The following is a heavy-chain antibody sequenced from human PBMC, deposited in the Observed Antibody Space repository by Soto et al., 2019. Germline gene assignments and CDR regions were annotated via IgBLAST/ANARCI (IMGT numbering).Heavy chain of an antibody. D-gene: IGHD2-15*01. V-gene: IGHV5-51*01. CDR3: ARHRTVVDDAFDI. CDR1: GYSFTSYW. J-gene: IGHJ3*02. Sequence: KALGESLKISCKGSGYSFTSYWIGWVRQMPGKGLEWMGIIYPGDSDTTYSPSFQGQVTISADKSISTAYLQWSSLKASDTAMYYCARHRTVVDDAFDIWGQGTMVTVSS. CDR2: IYPGDSDT.